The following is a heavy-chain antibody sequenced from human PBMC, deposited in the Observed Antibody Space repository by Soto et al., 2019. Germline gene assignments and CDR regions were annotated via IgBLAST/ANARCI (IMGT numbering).Heavy chain of an antibody. V-gene: IGHV4-59*01. D-gene: IGHD3-10*01. CDR1: GGSISSYY. J-gene: IGHJ5*02. Sequence: SETLSLTCPVSGGSISSYYWSWIRQPPGKGLEWIGYIYYSGSTNYNPSLKSRVTISVDTSKNQFSLKLSSVTAADTAVYYCARNRGRGRYYNWLDPGGQGTLVTVSS. CDR2: IYYSGST. CDR3: ARNRGRGRYYNWLDP.